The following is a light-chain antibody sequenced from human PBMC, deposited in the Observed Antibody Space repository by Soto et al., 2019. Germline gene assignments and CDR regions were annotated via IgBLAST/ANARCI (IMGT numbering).Light chain of an antibody. CDR1: STDVGVYNY. J-gene: IGLJ2*01. Sequence: QSALTQPASVSGSPGQSITISCSGGSTDVGVYNYVSWYQQHPGKAPKLMIFDVRNRPSDVSDRFSGSRSGNTASLTISGLRAEDEADYYCSSYAGSFHVVFGGGTKLTVL. CDR2: DVR. CDR3: SSYAGSFHVV. V-gene: IGLV2-14*03.